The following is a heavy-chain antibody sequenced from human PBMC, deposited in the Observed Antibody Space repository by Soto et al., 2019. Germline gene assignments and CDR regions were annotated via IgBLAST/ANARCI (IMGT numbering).Heavy chain of an antibody. Sequence: EVQLVDSGGDLVKPGGSLRLSCAGSGFVFSNAWINWVRQAPGKGLEWVGRIKSKALGGTKDFAAPVRGRFAITRDDSRNMAYMQMNSLKTEDTAVYYCTTDSYSTMIEDRFDYWGHGTPVTVSS. J-gene: IGHJ4*01. V-gene: IGHV3-15*07. CDR1: GFVFSNAW. D-gene: IGHD3-22*01. CDR2: IKSKALGGTK. CDR3: TTDSYSTMIEDRFDY.